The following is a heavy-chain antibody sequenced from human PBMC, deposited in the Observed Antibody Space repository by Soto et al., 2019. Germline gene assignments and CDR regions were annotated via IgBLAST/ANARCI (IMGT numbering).Heavy chain of an antibody. J-gene: IGHJ4*02. CDR1: GFTFSSYG. CDR2: ISYDGSNK. CDR3: AKGEGALRLRYRPIDY. D-gene: IGHD3-16*01. V-gene: IGHV3-30*18. Sequence: PGGSLRLSCAASGFTFSSYGMHWVRQAPGKGLEWVAVISYDGSNKYYADSVKGRFTISRDNSKNTLYLQMNSLRAEDTAVYSCAKGEGALRLRYRPIDYWGQGTMVTVSS.